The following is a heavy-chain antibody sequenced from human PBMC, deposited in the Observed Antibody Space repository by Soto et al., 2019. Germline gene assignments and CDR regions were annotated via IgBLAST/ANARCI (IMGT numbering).Heavy chain of an antibody. CDR3: AREPRGITIFGVVPSNWFDP. J-gene: IGHJ5*02. D-gene: IGHD3-3*01. CDR1: GDSVSSNSAA. CDR2: TYYRSKWYN. Sequence: PSQTLSLTCAISGDSVSSNSAAWNWIRQSPSRGLEWLGRTYYRSKWYNDYAVSVKSRITINPDTSKNQFSLQLNSVTPEDTAVYYCAREPRGITIFGVVPSNWFDPWGQGTLVTAPQ. V-gene: IGHV6-1*01.